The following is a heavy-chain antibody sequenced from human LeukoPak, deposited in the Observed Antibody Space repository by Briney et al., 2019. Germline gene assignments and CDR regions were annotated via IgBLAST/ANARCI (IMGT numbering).Heavy chain of an antibody. J-gene: IGHJ6*03. CDR2: IYHSGST. CDR1: GYSISSGYY. D-gene: IGHD2-2*01. Sequence: PSETLSLTCAVSGYSISSGYYWGWIRQPPGKGLEWIGSIYHSGSTYYNPSLKSRVTISVDTSKNQFSLKLSSVTAADTAVYYCASLPFVVVPAATSRYYYYYMDVWSKGTTVTVSS. V-gene: IGHV4-38-2*01. CDR3: ASLPFVVVPAATSRYYYYYMDV.